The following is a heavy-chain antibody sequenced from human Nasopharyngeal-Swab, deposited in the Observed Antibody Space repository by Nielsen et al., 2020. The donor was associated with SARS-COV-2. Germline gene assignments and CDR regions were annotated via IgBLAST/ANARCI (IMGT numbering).Heavy chain of an antibody. D-gene: IGHD1-26*01. V-gene: IGHV3-21*01. J-gene: IGHJ6*03. CDR2: ISGSGSYV. CDR1: GFTFSNYN. CDR3: ARIAGRGSIYYYYMDV. Sequence: GESLKISCAASGFTFSNYNFNWVRQVPGEGLEWVSSISGSGSYVYYADSVKGRFTISKDSAKNSLYLQMNSLRADDTAVYFCARIAGRGSIYYYYMDVWGTGTTVTVSS.